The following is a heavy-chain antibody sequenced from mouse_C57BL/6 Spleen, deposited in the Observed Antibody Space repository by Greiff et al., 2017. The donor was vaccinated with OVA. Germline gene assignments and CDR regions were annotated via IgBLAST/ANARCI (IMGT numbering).Heavy chain of an antibody. CDR3: ARVYYSSVFAY. D-gene: IGHD1-1*01. J-gene: IGHJ3*01. CDR2: IHPNSGST. Sequence: QVQLQQPGAELVKPGASVKLSCKASGYTFTSYWMHWVKQRPGQGLEWIGMIHPNSGSTNYNEKFKSKATLTVDKSSSTAYMQLSSLTSEDSAVYACARVYYSSVFAYWGQGTLVSVSA. CDR1: GYTFTSYW. V-gene: IGHV1-64*01.